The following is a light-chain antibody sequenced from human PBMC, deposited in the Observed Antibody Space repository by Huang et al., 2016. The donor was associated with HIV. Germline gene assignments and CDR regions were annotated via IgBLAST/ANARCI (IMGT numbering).Light chain of an antibody. CDR1: QSVGSK. CDR2: GAS. J-gene: IGKJ5*01. V-gene: IGKV3-15*01. Sequence: DTVMTQSPATLSLSPGERATLSCRASQSVGSKVAWYQQKPGRSPRLLIYGASTRATGIAARFSGSGSGTEFTLTITNLQSEDFAVYYCQQYNNWPPITFDQGTRLEIK. CDR3: QQYNNWPPIT.